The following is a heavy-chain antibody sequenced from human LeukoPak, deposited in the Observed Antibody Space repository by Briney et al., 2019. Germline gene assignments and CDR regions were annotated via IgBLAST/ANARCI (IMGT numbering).Heavy chain of an antibody. Sequence: GGSLRLSCAASGFSFSSYGMNWVRQAPGKGLEWVSAISGSGGSTYYADSVKGRFTISRDNSKNTLYLQMNSLRAEDTAVYYCAKDSEDIVVVPAAYLDYWGQGTLVTVSS. CDR2: ISGSGGST. J-gene: IGHJ4*01. CDR3: AKDSEDIVVVPAAYLDY. V-gene: IGHV3-23*01. D-gene: IGHD2-2*01. CDR1: GFSFSSYG.